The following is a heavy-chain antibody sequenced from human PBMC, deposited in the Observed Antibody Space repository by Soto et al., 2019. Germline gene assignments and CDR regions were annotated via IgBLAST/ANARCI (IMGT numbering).Heavy chain of an antibody. J-gene: IGHJ5*02. D-gene: IGHD2-2*01. Sequence: ASVKVSCKASGYTFTSYYMHWVRQAPGQGLEWMGIINPSGGSTSYAQKFQGRVTMTRDTSTSTVYMELSSLRSEDTAVYYCARAAEIVPAENWFDPWGQGTLVTVSS. CDR2: INPSGGST. CDR1: GYTFTSYY. V-gene: IGHV1-46*03. CDR3: ARAAEIVPAENWFDP.